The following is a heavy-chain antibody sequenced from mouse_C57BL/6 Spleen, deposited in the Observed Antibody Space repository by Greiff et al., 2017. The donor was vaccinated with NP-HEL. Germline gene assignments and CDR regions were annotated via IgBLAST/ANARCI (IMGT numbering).Heavy chain of an antibody. CDR3: AKGTQGAMDY. V-gene: IGHV2-3*01. CDR2: IWGGGGT. J-gene: IGHJ4*01. Sequence: VKLVESGPGLVAPSQSLSITCTVSGFSLTSYGVSWVRQPPGKGLEWLGVIWGGGGTNYHSALIYSLTISKANSKSKVFLKLNSLQTDDTATYYCAKGTQGAMDYWGQGTSVTVSS. CDR1: GFSLTSYG. D-gene: IGHD3-3*01.